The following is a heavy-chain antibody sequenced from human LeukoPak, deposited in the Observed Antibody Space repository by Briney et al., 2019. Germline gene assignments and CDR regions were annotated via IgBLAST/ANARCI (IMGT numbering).Heavy chain of an antibody. Sequence: GGSLRLSCAASGFTFTTYGLHWVRQAPGKGLEWVAAIASNGGSEYYADSVKGRFTISRDNSKNTLFLQMNSLRPDDTAVYYCAKRGHYSINWYHYFDYWGQGTLVTVST. CDR1: GFTFTTYG. V-gene: IGHV3-30*18. J-gene: IGHJ4*02. CDR3: AKRGHYSINWYHYFDY. D-gene: IGHD6-13*01. CDR2: IASNGGSE.